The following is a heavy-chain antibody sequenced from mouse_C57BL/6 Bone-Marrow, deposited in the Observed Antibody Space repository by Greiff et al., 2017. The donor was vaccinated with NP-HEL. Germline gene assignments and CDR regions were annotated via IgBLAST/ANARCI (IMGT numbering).Heavy chain of an antibody. V-gene: IGHV1-53*01. CDR3: ARGEGYGYDGFAY. CDR2: INPGSGGT. CDR1: GYTFTSYW. J-gene: IGHJ3*01. D-gene: IGHD2-2*01. Sequence: QVQLQQPGTELVKPGASVKLSCKASGYTFTSYWMHWVKQRPGQGLEWIGNINPGSGGTNYNEKFKSKATLTVDKSSSTAYMQLSSLTSEDSAVYYCARGEGYGYDGFAYWGQGTLVTVSA.